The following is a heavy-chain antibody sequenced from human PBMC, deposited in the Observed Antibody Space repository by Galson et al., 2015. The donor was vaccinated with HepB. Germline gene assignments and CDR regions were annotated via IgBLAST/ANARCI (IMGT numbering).Heavy chain of an antibody. V-gene: IGHV1-69*13. J-gene: IGHJ5*02. CDR1: GGTFSSYA. Sequence: SVKVSCKASGGTFSSYAISWVRQAPGQGLEWMGGIIPIFGTANYAQKFQGRVTITADESTSTAYMELSSLRSEDTAVYYCARVSSIAARRHWFDPWGQGTLVTVSS. CDR3: ARVSSIAARRHWFDP. D-gene: IGHD6-6*01. CDR2: IIPIFGTA.